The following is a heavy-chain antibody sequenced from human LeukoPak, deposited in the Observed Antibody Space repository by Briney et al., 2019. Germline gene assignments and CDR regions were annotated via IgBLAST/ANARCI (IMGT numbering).Heavy chain of an antibody. D-gene: IGHD6-13*01. Sequence: PGTSLRLSCAASGFTFSSYGMHWVRQAPGKGLEWGAVIWYDGSNKYYADSVKGRFTISRDNSKNTLYLQMNSLRAEDTAVYYCAKDHSSSWSNFDYWGQGTLVTVSS. CDR3: AKDHSSSWSNFDY. CDR1: GFTFSSYG. J-gene: IGHJ4*02. CDR2: IWYDGSNK. V-gene: IGHV3-33*06.